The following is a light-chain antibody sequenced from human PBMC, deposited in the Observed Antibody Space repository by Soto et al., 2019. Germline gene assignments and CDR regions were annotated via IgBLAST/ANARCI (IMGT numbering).Light chain of an antibody. CDR2: DAS. CDR1: QDISNY. V-gene: IGKV1-33*01. J-gene: IGKJ5*01. CDR3: QQYDNLPIT. Sequence: DIQMTQSPSSLSASVGDRVTITFQASQDISNYLNWYQQKPGKAPKLLIYDASHLETGVTSRFSGSVSGTDFTFTISSPQSEDIATYYCQQYDNLPITFGQGPRLEIK.